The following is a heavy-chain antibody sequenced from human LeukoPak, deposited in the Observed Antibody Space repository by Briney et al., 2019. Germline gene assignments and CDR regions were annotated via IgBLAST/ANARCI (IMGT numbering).Heavy chain of an antibody. D-gene: IGHD2-2*01. CDR1: GFTFSSYG. J-gene: IGHJ4*02. Sequence: PGGSLRLSCAASGFTFSSYGMHWVRQAPGKGLEWVAVIPYDGSNKYYADSVKGRFTISRDNSKNTLYLQMNSLRAEDTAVYYCAKMSTSWGLDYWGQGTLVTVSS. CDR3: AKMSTSWGLDY. V-gene: IGHV3-30*18. CDR2: IPYDGSNK.